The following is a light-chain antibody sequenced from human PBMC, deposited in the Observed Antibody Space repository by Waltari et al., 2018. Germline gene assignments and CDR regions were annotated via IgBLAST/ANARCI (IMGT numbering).Light chain of an antibody. V-gene: IGKV3-15*01. Sequence: EIVMTQSPATLSVSPGERATLSCRASQSVRSNLACSQQKPGQAPRLLIYGASTRATGIPARFSGSGSGTEFTLTISSLQSEDFAVYYCQQYNNWPRTFGQGTKVEIK. CDR3: QQYNNWPRT. CDR2: GAS. CDR1: QSVRSN. J-gene: IGKJ1*01.